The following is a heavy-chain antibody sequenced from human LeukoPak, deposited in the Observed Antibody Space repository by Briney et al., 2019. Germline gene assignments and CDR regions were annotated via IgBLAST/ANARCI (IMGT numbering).Heavy chain of an antibody. CDR3: ARSHQGCFDY. Sequence: SQTLSLACAISGDSVSSNSAAWNWIRQSPSRGLEWLGTTYNRSKWYNDYAESVKGRVTINPDTSKSQFSLQPNSVTPDDTAVYYCARSHQGCFDYWGQGTLVTVAS. CDR2: TYNRSKWYN. CDR1: GDSVSSNSAA. V-gene: IGHV6-1*01. J-gene: IGHJ4*02.